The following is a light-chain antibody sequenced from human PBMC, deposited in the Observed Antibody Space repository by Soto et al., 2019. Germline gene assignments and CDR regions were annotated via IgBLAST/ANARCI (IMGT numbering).Light chain of an antibody. CDR1: QSVSSK. J-gene: IGKJ1*01. Sequence: EIVMKLSAATLSVSGEGRATRCCRASQSVSSKLASYQQKPGQAPRLLIYGASSRATGIPDRFSGSGSETDFTLTISSRQPEDFAVYYCQQYGSSPETFGQGTKVDIK. V-gene: IGKV3-20*01. CDR3: QQYGSSPET. CDR2: GAS.